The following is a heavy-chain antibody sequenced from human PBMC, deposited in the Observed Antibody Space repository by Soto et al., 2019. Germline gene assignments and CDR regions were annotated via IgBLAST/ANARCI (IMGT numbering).Heavy chain of an antibody. J-gene: IGHJ3*02. D-gene: IGHD5-12*01. CDR3: ARQATNTASACDI. Sequence: QVQLQESGPGLVKPSETLSLTCTVSGGSVSSGSYYWSWIRQSPGKGLEWIGYIYYTGSTYYNPSLKSRVTISVDTANNQFSLKVNSVTAAGTAVYYCARQATNTASACDIWGQGTMVTVSS. V-gene: IGHV4-61*01. CDR2: IYYTGST. CDR1: GGSVSSGSYY.